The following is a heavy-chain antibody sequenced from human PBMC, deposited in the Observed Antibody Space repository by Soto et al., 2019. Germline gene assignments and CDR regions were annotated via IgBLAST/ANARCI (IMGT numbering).Heavy chain of an antibody. CDR1: GGSFSGYY. CDR3: ARGGCSSTSCLANYFDY. D-gene: IGHD2-2*01. V-gene: IGHV4-34*01. Sequence: QVQLQQWGAGLLKPSETLSLTCAVYGGSFSGYYWSWIRQPPGKGLEWIGEINHSGSTNYNPSLKSRVTISVDTSKNQFSLKLSSVTAADTAVYYCARGGCSSTSCLANYFDYWGQGTLVTDSS. CDR2: INHSGST. J-gene: IGHJ4*02.